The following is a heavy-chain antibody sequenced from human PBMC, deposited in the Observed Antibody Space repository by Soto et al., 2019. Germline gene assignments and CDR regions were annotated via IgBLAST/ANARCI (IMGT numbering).Heavy chain of an antibody. D-gene: IGHD4-17*01. V-gene: IGHV4-31*03. CDR2: IYYSGST. CDR1: GGSISSGGYY. J-gene: IGHJ4*02. CDR3: ARRADTVANDPYFDY. Sequence: SETLSLTCTVSGGSISSGGYYWSWIRQHPGKGLEWIGYIYYSGSTYYNPSLKSRVTISVDTSKNQFSLKLSSVTAADTAVYYCARRADTVANDPYFDYWGQGTLVTVSS.